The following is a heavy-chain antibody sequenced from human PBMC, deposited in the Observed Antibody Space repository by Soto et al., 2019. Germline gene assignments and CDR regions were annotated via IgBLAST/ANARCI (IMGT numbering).Heavy chain of an antibody. J-gene: IGHJ4*02. D-gene: IGHD2-15*01. V-gene: IGHV4-34*01. CDR1: GGSFSGYY. CDR2: INHSGST. CDR3: ARGSKGGLGRPLDY. Sequence: QVQLQQWGAGLLKPSETLSLTCAVYGGSFSGYYWSWIRQPPGKGLEWIGEINHSGSTNYNPSLKSRFTISVDTSKNQFSLKLSSVTAAATAVYYCARGSKGGLGRPLDYWGQGTLVTVSS.